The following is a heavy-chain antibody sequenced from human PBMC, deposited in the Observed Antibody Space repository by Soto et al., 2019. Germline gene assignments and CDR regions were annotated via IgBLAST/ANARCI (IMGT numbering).Heavy chain of an antibody. J-gene: IGHJ6*02. D-gene: IGHD4-17*01. CDR2: VYYTGDT. CDR1: SGPDRSHN. CDR3: VRQGIDYLHGLVDV. V-gene: IGHV4-59*08. Sequence: QVQLQQSGPRLVKPSETLSLTCTVSSGPDRSHNWGWIRQPPGRGLEWIGYVYYTGDTAYNPSLRGRVTISADTSTNDISLTLNSVTAADTAVYYCVRQGIDYLHGLVDVWVQGTTVSVSS.